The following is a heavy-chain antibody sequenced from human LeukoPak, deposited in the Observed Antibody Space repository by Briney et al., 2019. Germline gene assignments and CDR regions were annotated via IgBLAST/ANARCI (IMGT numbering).Heavy chain of an antibody. V-gene: IGHV3-23*01. CDR1: GFTFTNYA. D-gene: IGHD3-10*01. Sequence: GGALRLSSAPSGFTFTNYAMSWVRQAPGEGLECVSAISARVDNTYYADSVKGPVSISRDNSQNTQYLQMNSLRAEATPIYYCAKAYHYGAGSSFDYWGQGILVTVSS. CDR3: AKAYHYGAGSSFDY. J-gene: IGHJ4*02. CDR2: ISARVDNT.